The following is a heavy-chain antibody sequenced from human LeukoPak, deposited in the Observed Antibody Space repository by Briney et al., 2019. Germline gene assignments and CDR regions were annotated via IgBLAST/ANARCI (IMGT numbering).Heavy chain of an antibody. D-gene: IGHD3-16*01. CDR2: ISWNSGSI. CDR1: GFTFDDYA. Sequence: GRSLRLSCAASGFTFDDYAMHWVRRAPGKGLEWVSGISWNSGSIGYADSVKGRFTISRDNAKNSLYLQMNSLRAEDTALYYCAKATVMGEAYYYYYGMDVWGQGTTVTVSS. V-gene: IGHV3-9*01. CDR3: AKATVMGEAYYYYYGMDV. J-gene: IGHJ6*02.